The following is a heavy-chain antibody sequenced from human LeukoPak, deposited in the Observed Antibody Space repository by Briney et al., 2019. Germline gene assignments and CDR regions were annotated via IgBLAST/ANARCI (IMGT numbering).Heavy chain of an antibody. CDR1: GFTFSSYG. CDR2: IRYDGSNK. J-gene: IGHJ4*02. Sequence: GGSLRLSCAASGFTFSSYGMHWVRQAPGKGLEWVAFIRYDGSNKHYADSVKGRFTISRDNSKNTLYLQMNSLRAEDTAVYYCAKDLPGIAAAGMFYWGQGTLVTVSS. CDR3: AKDLPGIAAAGMFY. D-gene: IGHD6-13*01. V-gene: IGHV3-30*02.